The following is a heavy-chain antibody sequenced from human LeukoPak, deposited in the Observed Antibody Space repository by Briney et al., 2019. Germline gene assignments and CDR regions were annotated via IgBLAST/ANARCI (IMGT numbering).Heavy chain of an antibody. CDR3: ATISGSFEYLDY. J-gene: IGHJ4*02. Sequence: GGSLRLSCAASGFTFSSYAMSWVRQAPGKGLEWVSVISASGGVTYSAESVRGRFTISRDNSKNTLYLQMNSLRVDDTAAYYCATISGSFEYLDYWGQGTLVTVSS. CDR2: ISASGGVT. CDR1: GFTFSSYA. V-gene: IGHV3-23*01. D-gene: IGHD1-26*01.